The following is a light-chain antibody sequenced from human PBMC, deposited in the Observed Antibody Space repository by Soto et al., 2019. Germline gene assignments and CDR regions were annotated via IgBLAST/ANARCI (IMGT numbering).Light chain of an antibody. Sequence: AIRMTQSPSSLSASTGDRVTITCRASQGISSYLAWYQQKPGKAPKLLIYKASGLESGVPSRFSGSGSGTAFTLTISSLQPDDFATYYCQQYDSYSPLTFGGGTKVDI. J-gene: IGKJ4*01. CDR3: QQYDSYSPLT. CDR1: QGISSY. CDR2: KAS. V-gene: IGKV1-8*01.